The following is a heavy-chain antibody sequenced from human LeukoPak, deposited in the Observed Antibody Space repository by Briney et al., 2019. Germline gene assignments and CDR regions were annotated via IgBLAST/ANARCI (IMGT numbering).Heavy chain of an antibody. Sequence: GGSLRLSCAAYVFTFSTCAMYWVRQAPGKGLEWVTIISYDGTNKYYADSVKGRFTISRDNSKNTLYLQMNSLRAEDTAVYYCARTDYGDPPDYWGQGTLVTVSS. J-gene: IGHJ4*02. CDR2: ISYDGTNK. CDR1: VFTFSTCA. CDR3: ARTDYGDPPDY. D-gene: IGHD4-17*01. V-gene: IGHV3-30-3*01.